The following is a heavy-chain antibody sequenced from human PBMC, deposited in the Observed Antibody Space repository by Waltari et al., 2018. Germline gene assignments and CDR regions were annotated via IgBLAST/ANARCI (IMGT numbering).Heavy chain of an antibody. V-gene: IGHV4-34*01. Sequence: QVQLQQWGAGLLKPSETLSLTCAVYGGSFSGYYWSWIRQPPGKGLEWIGEIDHSGSTNYNPPLKSRVTISVDTSKNQFSLKLSSVTAADTAVYYCARGKGGSLNFDYWGQGTLVTVSS. CDR3: ARGKGGSLNFDY. D-gene: IGHD1-26*01. CDR2: IDHSGST. CDR1: GGSFSGYY. J-gene: IGHJ4*02.